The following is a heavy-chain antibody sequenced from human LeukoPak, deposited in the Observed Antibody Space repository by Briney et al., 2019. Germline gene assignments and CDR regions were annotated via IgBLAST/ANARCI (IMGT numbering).Heavy chain of an antibody. CDR1: GGTFSSYA. Sequence: GASVKVSCKASGGTFSSYAISWVRQAPGRGLEWMGGIIPIFGTANYAQKFQGRVTITADESTSTAYMELSSLRSEDTAVYYCARVRRGYYDSSGYYDYWGQGTLVTVSS. J-gene: IGHJ4*02. D-gene: IGHD3-22*01. V-gene: IGHV1-69*13. CDR3: ARVRRGYYDSSGYYDY. CDR2: IIPIFGTA.